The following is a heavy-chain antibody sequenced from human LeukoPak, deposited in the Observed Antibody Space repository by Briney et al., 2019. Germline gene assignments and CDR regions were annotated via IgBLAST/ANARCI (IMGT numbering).Heavy chain of an antibody. J-gene: IGHJ3*02. CDR3: ASSGSYPDAFDI. D-gene: IGHD1-26*01. CDR1: GYTFTSYA. CDR2: IIPIFGTA. V-gene: IGHV1-69*13. Sequence: SVKVSCKASGYTFTSYAISWVRQAPGQGLEWMGGIIPIFGTANYAQKFQGRVTITADESTSTAYMELSSLRSEDTAVYYCASSGSYPDAFDIWGQGTMVTVSS.